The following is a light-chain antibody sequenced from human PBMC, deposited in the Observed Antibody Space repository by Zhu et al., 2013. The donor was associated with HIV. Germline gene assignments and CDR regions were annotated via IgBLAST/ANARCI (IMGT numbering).Light chain of an antibody. CDR1: QSVSSD. CDR2: GAA. CDR3: QQYHFWPPGT. Sequence: DIGMTQSPGTLSASPGERVTLSCRANQSVSSDLAWYRQRPGQGPRLLIYGAATRAPGMSTRFSGSGSGTEFTLTISNLQSEDFAIYYCQQYHFWPPGTFGGGTKVEIK. J-gene: IGKJ4*01. V-gene: IGKV3-15*01.